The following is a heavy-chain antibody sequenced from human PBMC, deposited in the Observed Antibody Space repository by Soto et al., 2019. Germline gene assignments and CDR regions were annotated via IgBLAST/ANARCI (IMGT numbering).Heavy chain of an antibody. CDR2: ITPMFGTP. V-gene: IGHV1-69*01. J-gene: IGHJ4*02. D-gene: IGHD3-22*01. CDR1: GGTFSTYT. CDR3: ARDGNLYASRAYYYLY. Sequence: SVKVSCKASGGTFSTYTITWVRQAPGQGLEWMGGITPMFGTPNYAQRFRGRVTITADESTSTAYMELSSLRSEDTAMYFCARDGNLYASRAYYYLYWGQGTLVTVSS.